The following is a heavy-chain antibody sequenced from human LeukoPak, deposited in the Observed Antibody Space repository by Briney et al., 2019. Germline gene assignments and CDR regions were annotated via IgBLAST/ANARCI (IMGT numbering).Heavy chain of an antibody. CDR3: ARATMVRGVITAFDI. D-gene: IGHD3-10*01. CDR2: IGSSSTTI. CDR1: GFTFTSYG. Sequence: PGGSLRLSCAASGFTFTSYGMNWVRQAPGKGLEWVSYIGSSSTTIYYADSVKGRFTISRDNAKNSLYLQMNSLRAEDMALYYCARATMVRGVITAFDIWGQGTMVTVSS. J-gene: IGHJ3*02. V-gene: IGHV3-48*01.